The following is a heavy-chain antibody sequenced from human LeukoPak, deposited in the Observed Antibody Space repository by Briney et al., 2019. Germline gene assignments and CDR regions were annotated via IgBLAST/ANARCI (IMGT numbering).Heavy chain of an antibody. Sequence: PGRSLRLSCAASGFTFSSYGMHWVRQAPGKGLEWVAVIWYDGSNKYYADSVEGRFTISRDNSKNTLDLQMNSLRAEDTAVYYCARARASGWCVYWGQGTLVTVSS. J-gene: IGHJ4*02. CDR3: ARARASGWCVY. CDR2: IWYDGSNK. CDR1: GFTFSSYG. D-gene: IGHD6-19*01. V-gene: IGHV3-33*01.